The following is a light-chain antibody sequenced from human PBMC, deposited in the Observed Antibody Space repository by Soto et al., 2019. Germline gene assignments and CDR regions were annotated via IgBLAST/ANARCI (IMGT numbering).Light chain of an antibody. J-gene: IGKJ1*01. V-gene: IGKV3D-15*01. CDR1: QSVSTY. Sequence: EIVMTQSPLTLSASPGERVMFSCRASQSVSTYLAWYQQKPGQAPRLLIYDASNRATGIPARFSGSGSGTEFTLTISSLQPEEFATDYCQQYNSYWTVGQGTKVDIK. CDR2: DAS. CDR3: QQYNSYWT.